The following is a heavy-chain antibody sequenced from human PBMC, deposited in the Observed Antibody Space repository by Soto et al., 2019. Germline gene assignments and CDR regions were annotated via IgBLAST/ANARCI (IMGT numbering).Heavy chain of an antibody. J-gene: IGHJ4*02. CDR3: ARDRLYSSSWYYFDY. V-gene: IGHV1-3*01. CDR2: INAGNGNT. CDR1: GYTFTSYA. Sequence: ASVKVSCKASGYTFTSYAMHWVRQAPGQRLEWKGWINAGNGNTKYSQKFQGRVTITRDTSASTAYMELSSLRSEDTAVYYCARDRLYSSSWYYFDYWGLGTLVTVSS. D-gene: IGHD6-13*01.